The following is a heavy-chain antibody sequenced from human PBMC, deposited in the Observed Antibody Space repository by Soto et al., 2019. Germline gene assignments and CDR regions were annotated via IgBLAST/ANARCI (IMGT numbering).Heavy chain of an antibody. CDR1: GGSIRSYY. D-gene: IGHD5-18*01. V-gene: IGHV4-59*01. CDR2: IFYSGST. J-gene: IGHJ4*02. CDR3: ARGAADTAMVDS. Sequence: SETLSLTCTASGGSIRSYYWTWIRQPPGKGLEWLGYIFYSGSTFYNPSLKSRVTISIHTSKSQFSLQLTSVTAADTAVYYCARGAADTAMVDSWGQGTLGTVSS.